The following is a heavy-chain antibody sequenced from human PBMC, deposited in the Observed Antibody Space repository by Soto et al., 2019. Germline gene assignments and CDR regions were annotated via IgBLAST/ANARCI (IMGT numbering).Heavy chain of an antibody. CDR2: INHSGST. D-gene: IGHD3-3*01. Sequence: PSETLSLTCAVYGGSFSGYYWSWIRQPPGKGLEWIGEINHSGSTDYNPSLKSRVTISVDTSKNQFSLKLSSVTAADTAVYYCARGLGRYDFWSGYYTVYYYGMDVWGQGTTVTVS. CDR1: GGSFSGYY. J-gene: IGHJ6*01. CDR3: ARGLGRYDFWSGYYTVYYYGMDV. V-gene: IGHV4-34*01.